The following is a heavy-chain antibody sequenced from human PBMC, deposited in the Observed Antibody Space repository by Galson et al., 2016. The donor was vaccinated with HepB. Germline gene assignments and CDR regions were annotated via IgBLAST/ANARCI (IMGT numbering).Heavy chain of an antibody. Sequence: SLRLSCASSGFTFGGFWMSWVRQAPGKGLQWVATIKQDGSEKYYVDSVRGRFTISRDNPKSSLYVQMNGLRVEGTAVYYCVRSKSMSHRFLGLPRNQRGFNYGSLVFDLWGQGMLVTVSS. D-gene: IGHD5-18*01. V-gene: IGHV3-7*03. CDR1: GFTFGGFW. CDR2: IKQDGSEK. CDR3: VRSKSMSHRFLGLPRNQRGFNYGSLVFDL. J-gene: IGHJ5*02.